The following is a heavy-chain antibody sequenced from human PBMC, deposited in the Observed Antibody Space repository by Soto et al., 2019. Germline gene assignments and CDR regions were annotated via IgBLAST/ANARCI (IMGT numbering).Heavy chain of an antibody. CDR1: GVSISTGGYY. D-gene: IGHD2-2*01. CDR2: IIHTGST. V-gene: IGHV4-34*12. J-gene: IGHJ4*02. Sequence: PSETLSLTCTVSGVSISTGGYYWSWIRQHPGKGLEWIGEIIHTGSTNYNPSLKSRITISVDTSKKQFSLKLSSVTAADTAVYYCARVGQPPSDYWGQGTLVTVSS. CDR3: ARVGQPPSDY.